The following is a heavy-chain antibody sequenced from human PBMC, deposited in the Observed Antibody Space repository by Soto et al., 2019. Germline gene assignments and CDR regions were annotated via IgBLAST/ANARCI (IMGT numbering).Heavy chain of an antibody. Sequence: GGSLRLSCEASGFSFDEFAMHWVRQTPGKGLEWVEGIEWNSETVDYVDSVKVRFIISRDKAKNSLYLQMNSLGAEDTALYYCAKDLTLFSKVEDTQAFHXWGQGTQLTGSX. CDR1: GFSFDEFA. J-gene: IGHJ5*02. CDR2: IEWNSETV. D-gene: IGHD3-10*01. V-gene: IGHV3-9*01. CDR3: AKDLTLFSKVEDTQAFHX.